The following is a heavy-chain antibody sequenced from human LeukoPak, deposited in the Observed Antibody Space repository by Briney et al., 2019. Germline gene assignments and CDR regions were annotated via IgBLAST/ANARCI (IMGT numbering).Heavy chain of an antibody. V-gene: IGHV4-59*08. Sequence: SETLSLTCTVSGGSISSYYWSWIRQPPGKGLEWIGEINHSGSTNYNPSLKSRVTISVDTSKNQFSLKLSSVTAADTAVYYCACTYGGSAFDIWGQGTMVTVSS. CDR2: INHSGST. CDR1: GGSISSYY. J-gene: IGHJ3*02. D-gene: IGHD4-17*01. CDR3: ACTYGGSAFDI.